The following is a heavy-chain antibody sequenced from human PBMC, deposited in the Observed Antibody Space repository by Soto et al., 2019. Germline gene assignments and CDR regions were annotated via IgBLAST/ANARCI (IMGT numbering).Heavy chain of an antibody. CDR2: IIPILGIA. V-gene: IGHV1-69*02. CDR3: ARWYCSGGSCYGEGTDWFDP. Sequence: ASVKVSCKASGGTFSSYTISWVRQAPGQGLEWMGRIIPILGIANYAQKFQGRVTITADKSTSTAYMELSSLRSEDTAVYYCARWYCSGGSCYGEGTDWFDPWGQGTLVTVSS. D-gene: IGHD2-15*01. CDR1: GGTFSSYT. J-gene: IGHJ5*02.